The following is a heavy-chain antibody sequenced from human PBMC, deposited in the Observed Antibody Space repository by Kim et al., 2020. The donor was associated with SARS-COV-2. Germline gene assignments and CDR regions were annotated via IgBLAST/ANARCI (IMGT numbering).Heavy chain of an antibody. CDR3: ARDLRVRGVQYYYYYYGMDV. Sequence: SETLSLTCTVSGGSISSYYWSWIRQPPGKGLEWIGYIYYSGSTNYNPSLKSRVTISVDTSKNQFSLKLSSVTAADTAVYYCARDLRVRGVQYYYYYYGMDVWGQGTTVTVSS. D-gene: IGHD3-10*02. CDR1: GGSISSYY. CDR2: IYYSGST. V-gene: IGHV4-59*01. J-gene: IGHJ6*02.